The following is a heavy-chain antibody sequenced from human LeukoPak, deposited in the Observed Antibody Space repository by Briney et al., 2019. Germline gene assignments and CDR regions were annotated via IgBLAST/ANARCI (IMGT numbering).Heavy chain of an antibody. D-gene: IGHD1-1*01. CDR3: ARDPDTTSKVDY. V-gene: IGHV3-11*01. CDR2: ITHTGSPM. CDR1: GFTFGDHY. Sequence: GGSLRLSCAASGFTFGDHYMSWIRQAPGKGLEWVSYITHTGSPMYYADSVRGRFTISRDNAKNSLYLPMNSLRAEDTAVYYCARDPDTTSKVDYWGQGTLVTVSS. J-gene: IGHJ4*02.